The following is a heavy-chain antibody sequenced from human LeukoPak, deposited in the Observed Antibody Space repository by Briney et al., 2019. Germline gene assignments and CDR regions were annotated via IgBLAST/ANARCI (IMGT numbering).Heavy chain of an antibody. CDR2: IIPILGIA. V-gene: IGHV1-69*04. J-gene: IGHJ4*02. CDR3: AVIIAAAGTLSDY. Sequence: GASVKVSCKASGGTFSSYAISWVRQAPGQGLEWMGRIIPILGIANYAQKFQGRVTITADKSTSTAYMELSSLRSEDTGVYYCAVIIAAAGTLSDYWGQGTLVTVSS. CDR1: GGTFSSYA. D-gene: IGHD6-13*01.